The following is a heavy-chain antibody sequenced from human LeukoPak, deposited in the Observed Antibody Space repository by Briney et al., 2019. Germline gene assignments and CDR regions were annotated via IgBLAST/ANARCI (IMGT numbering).Heavy chain of an antibody. CDR1: GGSISSGSYY. V-gene: IGHV4-61*02. CDR2: IYTSGAT. D-gene: IGHD1-26*01. CDR3: ARGMGATAFDI. Sequence: SETLSLTCTVSGGSISSGSYYWSWIRQPAGKGLEWIGRIYTSGATTYNPSLKSRVTISVDTSKNQFSLKLSSVTAADTAVYYCARGMGATAFDIWGQGTMVTVSS. J-gene: IGHJ3*02.